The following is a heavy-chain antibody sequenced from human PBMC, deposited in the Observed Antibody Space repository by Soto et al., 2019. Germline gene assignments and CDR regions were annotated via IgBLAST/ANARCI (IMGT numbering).Heavy chain of an antibody. J-gene: IGHJ6*02. Sequence: PGGPLRLSFTASGFTVRRYWAHWVRQAPAKGLVWVSRISPAGSSTYYADPVKGRFTISRDTSRNTLYLQMNSLRAGDTAVYYCAKDSAPVYTSSGEGWGRGTTVRVSS. D-gene: IGHD3-10*01. CDR2: ISPAGSST. CDR1: GFTVRRYW. V-gene: IGHV3-74*01. CDR3: AKDSAPVYTSSGEG.